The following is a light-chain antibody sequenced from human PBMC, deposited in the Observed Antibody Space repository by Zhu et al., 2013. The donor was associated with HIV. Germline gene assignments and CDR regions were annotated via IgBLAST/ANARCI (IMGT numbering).Light chain of an antibody. CDR2: WAS. CDR3: HQYYITPWT. CDR1: PSILYSSNNKSY. V-gene: IGKV4-1*01. Sequence: DIVMTQSPDSLAVSLGERATINCKSSPSILYSSNNKSYLAWYQQKLGQPPKLLIYWASARESGVPDRFSGSGSGADFTLTISSLQPDDVAVYYCHQYYITPWTFGPGT. J-gene: IGKJ1*01.